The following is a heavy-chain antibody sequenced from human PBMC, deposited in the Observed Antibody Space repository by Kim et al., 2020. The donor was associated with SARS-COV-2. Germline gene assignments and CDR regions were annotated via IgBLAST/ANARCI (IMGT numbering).Heavy chain of an antibody. J-gene: IGHJ4*02. CDR2: NFE. Sequence: NFEYYAESVRGRFTISRGNAKKTVFLQMGSLRAEDTAVYYCARKSSWSFDCWGQGTLVTVS. D-gene: IGHD2-2*01. CDR3: ARKSSWSFDC. V-gene: IGHV3-30*07.